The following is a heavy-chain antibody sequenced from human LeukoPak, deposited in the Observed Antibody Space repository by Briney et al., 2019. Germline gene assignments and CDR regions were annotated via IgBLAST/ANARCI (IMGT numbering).Heavy chain of an antibody. D-gene: IGHD1-26*01. Sequence: SVKVSCKASGGSLNTHAINWVRQAPGQGLEWVGGIIPIFGTASYAEAFQGRVTITTDESTSTAHIDLSSLASDDTAIYYCASQLSNWSYGGAFDCWGQGTLVTVSS. J-gene: IGHJ4*02. CDR2: IIPIFGTA. V-gene: IGHV1-69*05. CDR3: ASQLSNWSYGGAFDC. CDR1: GGSLNTHA.